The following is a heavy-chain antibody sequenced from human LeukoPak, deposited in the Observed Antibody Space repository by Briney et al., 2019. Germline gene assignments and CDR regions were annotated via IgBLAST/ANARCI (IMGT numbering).Heavy chain of an antibody. Sequence: TPSETLSLTCTVSGASIGSYYWSWIRQPPGKGLEWIGEINHSGSTNYNPSLKSRVTISVDTSKNQFSLKLSSVTASDTAVYYCARGHPVTVTTYRGGSFDYWGQGTLVTVSS. V-gene: IGHV4-34*01. J-gene: IGHJ4*02. CDR1: GASIGSYY. D-gene: IGHD4-17*01. CDR3: ARGHPVTVTTYRGGSFDY. CDR2: INHSGST.